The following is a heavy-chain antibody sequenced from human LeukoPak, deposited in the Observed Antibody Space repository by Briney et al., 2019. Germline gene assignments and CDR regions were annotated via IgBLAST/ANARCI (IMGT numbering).Heavy chain of an antibody. V-gene: IGHV1-69*01. D-gene: IGHD3-22*01. J-gene: IGHJ5*02. CDR3: ARDQYYDSKGWFDP. CDR2: IIPIFGTP. Sequence: PGGSLRLSCAASGFTFSSYAISWVRQAPGQGLERMGGIIPIFGTPKYAQRFQGRVTITADVSTSTAYMELSSLRSDDTAVYYCARDQYYDSKGWFDPWGQGTLVTVSS. CDR1: GFTFSSYA.